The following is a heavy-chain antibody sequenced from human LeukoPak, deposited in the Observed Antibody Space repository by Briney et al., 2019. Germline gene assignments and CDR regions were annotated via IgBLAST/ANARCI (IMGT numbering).Heavy chain of an antibody. CDR3: ARARSSGWLRVPGDYYMDV. V-gene: IGHV3-48*03. CDR2: ISSSGSTI. J-gene: IGHJ6*03. CDR1: GFTFSSYE. D-gene: IGHD6-19*01. Sequence: GGSLRLSCAASGFTFSSYEMNWVRQAPGKGLEWVSYISSSGSTIYYADSVKGRFTISRDNARNSLYLQMNSLRAEDTAVYYCARARSSGWLRVPGDYYMDVWGKGTTVTISS.